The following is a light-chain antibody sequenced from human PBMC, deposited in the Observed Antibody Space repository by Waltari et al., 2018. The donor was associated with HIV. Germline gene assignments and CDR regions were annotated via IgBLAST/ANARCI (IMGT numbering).Light chain of an antibody. CDR2: GAI. V-gene: IGKV3-15*01. CDR3: QQYHDWPT. Sequence: VVMTQSPAALSVSPGERATLSCRASQSVGSNVAWYHQRPGQPVGLLIHGAITRATGVPGRLSGSGSGTDFTLSIDGLQSDDFGLYYCQQYHDWPTFGQGTKVDI. J-gene: IGKJ1*01. CDR1: QSVGSN.